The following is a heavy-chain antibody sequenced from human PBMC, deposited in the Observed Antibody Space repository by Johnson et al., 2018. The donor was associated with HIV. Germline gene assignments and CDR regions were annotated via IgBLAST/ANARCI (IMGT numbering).Heavy chain of an antibody. Sequence: MLLVESGGGVVQPGRSLRLSCAASGFTVSSNYMSWVRQAPGKGLEWVSVFYSDSNTYSSDSVKGRFTISRDNSKNTLYLQMNSLRAEDTAVYYCARERIAAAGLDAFDIWGQGTMVTVSS. J-gene: IGHJ3*02. D-gene: IGHD6-13*01. CDR1: GFTVSSNY. V-gene: IGHV3-66*01. CDR2: FYSDSNT. CDR3: ARERIAAAGLDAFDI.